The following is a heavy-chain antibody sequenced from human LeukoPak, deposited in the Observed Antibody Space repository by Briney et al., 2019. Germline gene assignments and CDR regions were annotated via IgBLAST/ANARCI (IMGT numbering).Heavy chain of an antibody. CDR2: IKPDGSDT. CDR3: ARGDSSGYVCDY. J-gene: IGHJ4*02. V-gene: IGHV3-21*06. D-gene: IGHD3-22*01. Sequence: GGSLRLSCAASGFTFSSYSMNWVRQAPGKGLVWVSRIKPDGSDTNYADSVKGRFTISRDNAKNSLYVQMDSLRAEDTAVYYCARGDSSGYVCDYWGQGTLVTVSS. CDR1: GFTFSSYS.